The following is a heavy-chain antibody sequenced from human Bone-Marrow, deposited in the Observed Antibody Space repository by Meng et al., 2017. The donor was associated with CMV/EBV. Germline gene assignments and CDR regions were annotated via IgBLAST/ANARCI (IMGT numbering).Heavy chain of an antibody. V-gene: IGHV1-8*01. CDR1: GYTFTSYD. CDR3: ARTKQYCSSTSCYPYYYYGMDV. Sequence: ASVKVSCKASGYTFTSYDINWVRQATGQGLEWMGWMNPNSGNTGYAQKFQGRVTMTRNTSISTAYMELSSLRSEDTAVYYCARTKQYCSSTSCYPYYYYGMDVWGQGTTVTVSS. J-gene: IGHJ6*02. D-gene: IGHD2-2*01. CDR2: MNPNSGNT.